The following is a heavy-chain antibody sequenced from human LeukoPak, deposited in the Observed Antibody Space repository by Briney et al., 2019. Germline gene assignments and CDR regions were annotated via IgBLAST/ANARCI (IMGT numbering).Heavy chain of an antibody. CDR3: ARGRGKRSYSPYFDY. J-gene: IGHJ4*02. V-gene: IGHV4-39*07. CDR2: IYDSGST. CDR1: GGSIRSSYYY. D-gene: IGHD3-10*01. Sequence: PSETLSLTCTVSGGSIRSSYYYWGWIRQPPGKGLEWIGSIYDSGSTNYNPSLKSRVTISVDTSKNQFSLKLSSVTAADTAVYYCARGRGKRSYSPYFDYWGQGTLVTVSS.